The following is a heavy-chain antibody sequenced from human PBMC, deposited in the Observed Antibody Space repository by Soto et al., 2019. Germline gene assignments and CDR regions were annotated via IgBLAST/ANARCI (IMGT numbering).Heavy chain of an antibody. D-gene: IGHD3-10*01. Sequence: SETLSLTCTVSGGSISSYYWSWIRQPPGKGLEWIGNIYYSGSTSYNPSLKSRVTISVDTSKNQFSLKLSSVTAADTAVYYCAKLHCITNNCVPLDPWGQGTLVTVSS. V-gene: IGHV4-59*08. CDR2: IYYSGST. CDR1: GGSISSYY. J-gene: IGHJ5*02. CDR3: AKLHCITNNCVPLDP.